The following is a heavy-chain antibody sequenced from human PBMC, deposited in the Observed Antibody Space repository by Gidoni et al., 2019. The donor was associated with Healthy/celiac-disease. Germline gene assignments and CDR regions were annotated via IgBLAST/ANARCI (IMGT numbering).Heavy chain of an antibody. J-gene: IGHJ5*02. CDR3: ARTGVDTAMVTWFDP. CDR1: GVTFSSYA. Sequence: EVQLVESGGGLVQPGGSLRLSGAASGVTFSSYAMSWVRQAPGKGLDWVSAISGSGGSTYYADSVKGRFTIPRDNSKNTLYLQMNSLRAEDTAVYYCARTGVDTAMVTWFDPWGQGTLVTVSS. V-gene: IGHV3-23*04. CDR2: ISGSGGST. D-gene: IGHD5-18*01.